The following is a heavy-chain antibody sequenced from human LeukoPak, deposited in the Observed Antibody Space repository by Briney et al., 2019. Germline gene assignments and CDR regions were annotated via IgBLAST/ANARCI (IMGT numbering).Heavy chain of an antibody. D-gene: IGHD6-19*01. Sequence: GGSLRLSCAASGFTFNSYAMSWVRQAPGKGLEWVSGISGSGGGTYYADSVKGRFTISRDNSKNTLYLQMNSLRVEDTAVYYCARDDTAVAGTELDFWGQGTLVTVSS. J-gene: IGHJ4*02. CDR2: ISGSGGGT. V-gene: IGHV3-23*01. CDR3: ARDDTAVAGTELDF. CDR1: GFTFNSYA.